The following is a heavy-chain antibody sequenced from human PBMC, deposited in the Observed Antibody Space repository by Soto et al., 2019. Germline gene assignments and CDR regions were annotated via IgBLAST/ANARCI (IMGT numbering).Heavy chain of an antibody. J-gene: IGHJ5*02. CDR2: IIPIFGTA. CDR3: ASGPHGDGGEDNWFDP. Sequence: QVQLVQSGAAVKKPGSSVKVSCKASGGTFSSYAISWVRQAPGQGLEWMGGIIPIFGTANYAQKFQGRVTITADESTSTAYRELSSLRSEDRAVYYCASGPHGDGGEDNWFDPWGQGTLVTGSS. CDR1: GGTFSSYA. V-gene: IGHV1-69*12. D-gene: IGHD3-16*01.